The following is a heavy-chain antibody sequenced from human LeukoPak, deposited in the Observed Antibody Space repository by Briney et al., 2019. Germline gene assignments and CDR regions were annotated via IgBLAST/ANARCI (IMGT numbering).Heavy chain of an antibody. J-gene: IGHJ4*02. V-gene: IGHV4-38-2*02. Sequence: SETLSLTCTLSGNSIGSYYWTWIRQPPGKGLEWIGSIYHSGSTYYNPSLKSRVTISVDTSKNQFSLKLRSVTAADTAVYYCARQGGYYFDYWGQGTLVTVSS. CDR2: IYHSGST. D-gene: IGHD3-16*01. CDR1: GNSIGSYY. CDR3: ARQGGYYFDY.